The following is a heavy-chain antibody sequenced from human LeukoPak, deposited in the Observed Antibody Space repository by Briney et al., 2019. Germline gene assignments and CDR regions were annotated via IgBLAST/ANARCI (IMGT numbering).Heavy chain of an antibody. CDR1: GFTFSNYA. J-gene: IGHJ6*02. CDR2: ISGSGGST. Sequence: GGSLRLSCVASGFTFSNYAMTWVRQAPGKGLEWVSVISGSGGSTYYADSVKGRFTISRDNSKNILYLQMNSLRAEDTAVYYCAKPPPVVTATYYYYYAMDVWGQGTTVTVSS. V-gene: IGHV3-23*01. CDR3: AKPPPVVTATYYYYYAMDV. D-gene: IGHD2-21*02.